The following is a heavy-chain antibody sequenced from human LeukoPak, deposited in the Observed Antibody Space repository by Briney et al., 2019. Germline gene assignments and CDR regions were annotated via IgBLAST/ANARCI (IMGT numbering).Heavy chain of an antibody. CDR2: IYPGDSDT. V-gene: IGHV5-51*01. CDR1: GYKFLSYW. CDR3: ARNDFWSGYNDY. Sequence: GESLKISCQASGYKFLSYWIGWVRQMPGKGLEWMGIIYPGDSDTRYSPSFQGQVTISADKSISTAYLQWSSLKASDTAMYYCARNDFWSGYNDYWGQGTLVTVSS. J-gene: IGHJ4*02. D-gene: IGHD3-3*01.